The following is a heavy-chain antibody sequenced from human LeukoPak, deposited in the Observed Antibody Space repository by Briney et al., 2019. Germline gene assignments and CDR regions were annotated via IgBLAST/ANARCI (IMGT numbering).Heavy chain of an antibody. J-gene: IGHJ1*01. CDR2: ISSSSSTI. Sequence: GGSLRLSCAASGFTFSTYSMNWVRQAPGKGLEWVSYISSSSSTIYYADSVKGRFTISRDNAKNSLYLQMNSLRAEDTAVYYCATYSILNAREFRYWGQGTLVTVTS. D-gene: IGHD4-11*01. CDR1: GFTFSTYS. CDR3: ATYSILNAREFRY. V-gene: IGHV3-48*01.